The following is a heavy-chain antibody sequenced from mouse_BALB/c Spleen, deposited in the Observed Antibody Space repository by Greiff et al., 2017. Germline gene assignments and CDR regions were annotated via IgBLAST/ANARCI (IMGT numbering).Heavy chain of an antibody. V-gene: IGHV3-8*02. CDR3: ARCGNRGLRYFDV. CDR1: GDPITSGY. J-gene: IGHJ1*01. CDR2: ISYSGST. Sequence: ESGPSLVKPSQTLSLTCSVTGDPITSGYWNWIRKFPGNKLEYMGYISYSGSTYYNPSLKSRISITRDTSKNQYYLQLNSVTTEDTATYYCARCGNRGLRYFDVWGAGTTVTVSS. D-gene: IGHD2-1*01.